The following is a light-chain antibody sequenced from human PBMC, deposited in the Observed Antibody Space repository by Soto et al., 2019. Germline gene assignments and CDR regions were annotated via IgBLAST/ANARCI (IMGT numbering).Light chain of an antibody. Sequence: QSVLTQPASVSGSPGQSITISCTGTSSDVGSYNYVSWYQQYPGKAPKLMIYDVSSRPSGVSYRFSGSKSGNTASLTISGLQAEDEADYYCSSYTTSSTHVVFGGGTSSQS. CDR2: DVS. V-gene: IGLV2-14*01. CDR1: SSDVGSYNY. CDR3: SSYTTSSTHVV. J-gene: IGLJ2*01.